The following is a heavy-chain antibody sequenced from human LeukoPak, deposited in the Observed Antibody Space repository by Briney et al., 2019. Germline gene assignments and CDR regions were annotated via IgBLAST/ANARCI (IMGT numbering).Heavy chain of an antibody. D-gene: IGHD3-10*01. V-gene: IGHV3-30*18. CDR3: AKDRIMVRGYYFDY. CDR1: GFTFSSYG. CDR2: ISYDGSNK. J-gene: IGHJ4*02. Sequence: PGRSLRLSCAASGFTFSSYGMHWVRQAPGKGLEWVAVISYDGSNKYYADPVKGRFTISRDNSKNTLYLQMNSLRAEDTAVYYCAKDRIMVRGYYFDYWGQGTLATVSS.